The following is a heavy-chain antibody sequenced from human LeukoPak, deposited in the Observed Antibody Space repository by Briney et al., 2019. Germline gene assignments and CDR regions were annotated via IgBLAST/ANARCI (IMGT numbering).Heavy chain of an antibody. D-gene: IGHD3-22*01. V-gene: IGHV1-69*13. CDR1: GGTFSSYA. J-gene: IGHJ4*02. CDR2: IIPIFGTA. CDR3: APSSGTDLFFDY. Sequence: ASVKVSCKASGGTFSSYAISWVRQAPGQGLEWMGGIIPIFGTANYAQKFQGRVTITADESTSTAYMELSSLRSEDTAVYYCAPSSGTDLFFDYWGQGTLVTVSS.